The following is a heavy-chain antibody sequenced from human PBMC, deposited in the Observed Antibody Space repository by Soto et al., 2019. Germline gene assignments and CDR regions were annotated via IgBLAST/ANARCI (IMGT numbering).Heavy chain of an antibody. Sequence: PGGSLRLSCAASGFTFSSYWMHWVRQAPGKGLEWVSAISGSGGSTYYADSVKGRFTISRDNSKNTLYLQMNSLRAEDTAVYYCAKGDSPTGFLAEYFQHWGQGTLVTVSS. CDR1: GFTFSSYW. J-gene: IGHJ1*01. CDR3: AKGDSPTGFLAEYFQH. V-gene: IGHV3-23*01. CDR2: ISGSGGST.